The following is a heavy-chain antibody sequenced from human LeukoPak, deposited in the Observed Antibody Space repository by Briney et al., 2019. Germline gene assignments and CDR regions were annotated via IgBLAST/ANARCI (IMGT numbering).Heavy chain of an antibody. CDR2: INHSGST. D-gene: IGHD1-1*01. Sequence: SETLSLTCAVYGGSFSGYYWSWIRQPPGKGLEWIGEINHSGSTNYNPSLKSRVTISVDTSKNQFSLKLSSVTAADTAIYYCARTLRPPNLNWYFDYWGQGILVTVSS. J-gene: IGHJ4*02. V-gene: IGHV4-34*01. CDR3: ARTLRPPNLNWYFDY. CDR1: GGSFSGYY.